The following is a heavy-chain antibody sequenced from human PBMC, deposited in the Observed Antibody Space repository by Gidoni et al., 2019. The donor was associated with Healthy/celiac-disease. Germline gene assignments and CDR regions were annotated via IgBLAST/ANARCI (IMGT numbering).Heavy chain of an antibody. CDR3: ATRLLWFGELLNDAFDI. CDR1: GGTFSSYA. D-gene: IGHD3-10*01. Sequence: QVQLVQSGAEVKKPGSSVKVSCKASGGTFSSYAISWVRQAPGQGLEWMGGIIPIFGTANYAQKFQGRVTITADESTSTAYMELSSLRSEDTAVYYCATRLLWFGELLNDAFDIWGQGTMVTVSS. J-gene: IGHJ3*02. CDR2: IIPIFGTA. V-gene: IGHV1-69*01.